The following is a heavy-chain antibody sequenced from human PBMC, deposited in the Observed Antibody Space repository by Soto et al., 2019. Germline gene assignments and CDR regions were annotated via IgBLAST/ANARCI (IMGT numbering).Heavy chain of an antibody. Sequence: QVQLQESGPGLVKPSGTLYLTCAVSGGSISSSNWWSWVRQPPAKGLEWIGEIYHSGSTNYNPSLKSRVTISVDKSKNQFALRLSSVTAADTAVYYCARREIVVVPAAISRWGQGTLVTVSS. J-gene: IGHJ4*02. D-gene: IGHD2-2*02. CDR3: ARREIVVVPAAISR. CDR1: GGSISSSNW. CDR2: IYHSGST. V-gene: IGHV4-4*02.